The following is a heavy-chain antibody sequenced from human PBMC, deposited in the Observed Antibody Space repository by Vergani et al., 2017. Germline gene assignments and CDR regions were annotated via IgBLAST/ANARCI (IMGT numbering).Heavy chain of an antibody. J-gene: IGHJ5*02. Sequence: EVQLVESGGGLVKPGGSLRLSCAASGFTFSSYSMNWVRQAPGKGLEWVSYISSSSSTIYYADSVKGRFTISRDNAKNALYLQMNSLRAEDTAVYYCARDWSGYCSGGSCWPRGWVWFDPWGQGTLVTVSS. CDR1: GFTFSSYS. V-gene: IGHV3-21*05. D-gene: IGHD2-15*01. CDR3: ARDWSGYCSGGSCWPRGWVWFDP. CDR2: ISSSSSTI.